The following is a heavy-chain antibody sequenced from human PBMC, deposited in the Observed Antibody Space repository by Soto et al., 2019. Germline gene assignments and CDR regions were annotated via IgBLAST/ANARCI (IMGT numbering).Heavy chain of an antibody. J-gene: IGHJ4*02. D-gene: IGHD6-13*01. CDR2: IIPIFGTA. CDR3: ARARGYPPGAAAGPYYFDY. V-gene: IGHV1-69*13. CDR1: GGTFSSYA. Sequence: GPPVKVSCKASGGTFSSYAISWVRQAPGQGLEWMGGIIPIFGTANYAQKFQGRVTITADESTSTAYMELSSLRSEDTAVYYCARARGYPPGAAAGPYYFDYWGQGTLVTVSS.